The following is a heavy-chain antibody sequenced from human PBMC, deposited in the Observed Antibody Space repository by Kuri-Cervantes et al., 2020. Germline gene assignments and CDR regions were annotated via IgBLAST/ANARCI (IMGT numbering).Heavy chain of an antibody. Sequence: ESLKISCTVSGGSISSYYWSWIRQPPGKGLEWIGYIYYSGSTNYNPSLKSRVTISVDTSKNQFSLKLSSVTAADTAVYYCARSIVAGSSHHRNMRGALVDYWGQGTLVTVSS. D-gene: IGHD6-19*01. CDR2: IYYSGST. CDR1: GGSISSYY. V-gene: IGHV4-59*12. CDR3: ARSIVAGSSHHRNMRGALVDY. J-gene: IGHJ4*02.